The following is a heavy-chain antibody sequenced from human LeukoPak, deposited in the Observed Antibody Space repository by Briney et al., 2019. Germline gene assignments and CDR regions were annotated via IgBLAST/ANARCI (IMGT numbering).Heavy chain of an antibody. CDR2: ISGSGGST. CDR1: GFIFSNYA. CDR3: AKVGIRISLIVVVFTTADDWYFDL. J-gene: IGHJ2*01. D-gene: IGHD3-22*01. V-gene: IGHV3-23*01. Sequence: GGSLRLSCAASGFIFSNYAMSRVRQAPGQGLEWVSGISGSGGSTHYADSVKGRLTISRDNSKNTLYLQMDSLRAEDTAVYYCAKVGIRISLIVVVFTTADDWYFDLWGRGTLVTVSS.